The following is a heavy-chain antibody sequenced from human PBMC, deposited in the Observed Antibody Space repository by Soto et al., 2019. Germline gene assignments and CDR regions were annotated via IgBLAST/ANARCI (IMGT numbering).Heavy chain of an antibody. J-gene: IGHJ6*02. Sequence: GVSLSLSCASSGVTCSSYSMHWVRQDPGKGLEWMAIISYDGSNKYYADSVKGRFTISRDNSKNTLYLQMNSLRAEDTAVYYCAKDTGFGVVSPSGMDVWGQGTTVTVSS. V-gene: IGHV3-30-3*01. D-gene: IGHD3-3*01. CDR1: GVTCSSYS. CDR2: ISYDGSNK. CDR3: AKDTGFGVVSPSGMDV.